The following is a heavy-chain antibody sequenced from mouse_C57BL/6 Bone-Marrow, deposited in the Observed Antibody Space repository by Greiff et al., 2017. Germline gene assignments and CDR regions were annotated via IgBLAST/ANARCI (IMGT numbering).Heavy chain of an antibody. J-gene: IGHJ3*01. V-gene: IGHV1-54*01. CDR2: INPGSGGT. CDR3: ATGRASAWFAY. D-gene: IGHD3-3*01. CDR1: GYAFTNYL. Sequence: VQLQQSGAELVRPGTSVKVSCKASGYAFTNYLIEWVKQRPGQGLEWIGVINPGSGGTNYNEKFKGKATLTADKSSSTAYIQLSSLTSEDTAVYFCATGRASAWFAYWGQGTLVTVSA.